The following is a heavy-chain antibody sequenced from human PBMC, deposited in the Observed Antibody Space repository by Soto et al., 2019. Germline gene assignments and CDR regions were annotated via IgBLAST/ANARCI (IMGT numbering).Heavy chain of an antibody. CDR1: GGTFSSYA. J-gene: IGHJ6*02. CDR2: IIPIFGTA. D-gene: IGHD6-19*01. V-gene: IGHV1-69*06. Sequence: QVQLVQSGAEVKKPGSSVKVSCKASGGTFSSYAISWVRQAPGQGLEWMGGIIPIFGTANYAQKFQGRVTMTTDTSTSTAYMELRSLRSDDTAVYYCARDWGQWPVRYGMDVWGQGTTVTVSS. CDR3: ARDWGQWPVRYGMDV.